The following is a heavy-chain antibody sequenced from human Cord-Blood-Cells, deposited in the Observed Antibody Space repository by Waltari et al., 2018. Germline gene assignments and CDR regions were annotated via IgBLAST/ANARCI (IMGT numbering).Heavy chain of an antibody. D-gene: IGHD2-2*01. V-gene: IGHV4-34*01. CDR2: INHSGST. CDR1: GGSFSGYY. J-gene: IGHJ5*02. Sequence: QVQLQQWGAGLLKPSETLSLTCAVYGGSFSGYYWSWIRQTPGKGLEWIGEINHSGSTNYNPSLKSRVTISVDTSKNQFSLKLSSVTAADTAVYYCARGEGGSDIVVVPAANWFDPWGQGTLVTVSS. CDR3: ARGEGGSDIVVVPAANWFDP.